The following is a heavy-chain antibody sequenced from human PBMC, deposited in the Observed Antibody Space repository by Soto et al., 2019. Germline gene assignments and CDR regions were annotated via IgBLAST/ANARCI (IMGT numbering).Heavy chain of an antibody. V-gene: IGHV1-69*13. Sequence: ASVKVSCKASGGTFSSYAISWVRQAPGQGLEWMGGIIPIFGTANYAQKFQGRVTITADESTSTAYMELSSLRSEDTAVYYCARPSGRGVGFLPFDYWGQGTLVTVSS. CDR1: GGTFSSYA. CDR3: ARPSGRGVGFLPFDY. J-gene: IGHJ4*02. D-gene: IGHD1-26*01. CDR2: IIPIFGTA.